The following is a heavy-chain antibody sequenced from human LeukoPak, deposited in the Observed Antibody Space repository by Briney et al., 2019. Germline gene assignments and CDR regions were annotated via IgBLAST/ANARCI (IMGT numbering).Heavy chain of an antibody. CDR2: ISSSSSYI. CDR1: GFTFSSYS. Sequence: PGGSLRLSCAASGFTFSSYSMNWVRQAPGRGLEWVSSISSSSSYIYYADSVKGRFTISRDNAKNSLYLQMNSLRAEDTAVYYCARAFYRGEVGVGKNYYGMDVWGQGTTVTVSS. J-gene: IGHJ6*02. V-gene: IGHV3-21*01. D-gene: IGHD4-23*01. CDR3: ARAFYRGEVGVGKNYYGMDV.